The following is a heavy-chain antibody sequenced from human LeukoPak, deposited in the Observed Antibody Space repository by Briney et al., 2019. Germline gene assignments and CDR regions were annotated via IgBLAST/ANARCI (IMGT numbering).Heavy chain of an antibody. CDR3: ARGLSDSWFYFAS. D-gene: IGHD6-13*01. V-gene: IGHV3-74*01. J-gene: IGHJ4*02. CDR1: GFTFSSNW. CDR2: INYDGISM. Sequence: GGSLRLSCTASGFTFSSNWMHWVRQVPGKGPVWVSRINYDGISMSYAESVKGRFTISRDNAKNTLYLQMNSLRAEDTAVYHCARGLSDSWFYFASWGQGTLVTVSS.